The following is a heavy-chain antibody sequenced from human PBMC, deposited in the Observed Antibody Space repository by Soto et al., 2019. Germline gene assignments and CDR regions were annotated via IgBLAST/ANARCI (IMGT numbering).Heavy chain of an antibody. J-gene: IGHJ5*02. V-gene: IGHV4-61*01. CDR3: ARDGHEYYLNWFDP. D-gene: IGHD3-10*01. Sequence: QVQLQESGPGLVKPSETLSLTCTVSGDSVSSGSYYWSWIRQPPGKGLEWIGYIYYSGNTNYNPSLKSRVTKTVDTSKNQFSLKLRAVTAADTAVYYCARDGHEYYLNWFDPWGQGTLVTVSS. CDR2: IYYSGNT. CDR1: GDSVSSGSYY.